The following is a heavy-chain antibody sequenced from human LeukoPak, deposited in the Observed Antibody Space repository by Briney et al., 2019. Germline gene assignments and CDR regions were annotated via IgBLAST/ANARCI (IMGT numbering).Heavy chain of an antibody. CDR1: GASISSYY. D-gene: IGHD1-26*01. Sequence: PSETLSLTCRVSGASISSYYWNWIRQPPGKGLEWIGNIYTSGSTNYNPSLKSRVTISLDTSKDQFSLKLTSVTAADTAFYYCAKDWELGSWGQGTLVAVSS. CDR3: AKDWELGS. CDR2: IYTSGST. J-gene: IGHJ5*02. V-gene: IGHV4-59*01.